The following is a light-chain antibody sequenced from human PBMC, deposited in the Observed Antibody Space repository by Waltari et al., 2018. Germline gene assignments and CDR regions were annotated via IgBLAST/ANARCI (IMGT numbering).Light chain of an antibody. V-gene: IGLV1-47*01. CDR2: RNT. CDR3: ATWDDSLSGYV. J-gene: IGLJ1*01. CDR1: SSNIGTNY. Sequence: QSVLTQPPSASGAPGQRVTISCSGSSSNIGTNYVYWYQQLPGTASKLLIYRNTQRPSEIPDRFSGSKSGTSASLALSGLRSEDEADYYCATWDDSLSGYVFGPGTKVTVL.